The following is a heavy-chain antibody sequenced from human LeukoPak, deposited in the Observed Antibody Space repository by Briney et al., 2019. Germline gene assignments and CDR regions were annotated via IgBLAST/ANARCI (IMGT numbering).Heavy chain of an antibody. CDR2: IYYSGST. J-gene: IGHJ5*02. V-gene: IGHV4-39*07. CDR3: ASRTYYYGSGSRRTFDP. D-gene: IGHD3-10*01. Sequence: PSETLSLTCTVSGGSISSSSYYWGWIRQPPVKGLEWIGSIYYSGSTYYNPSLKSRVTISVDTSKNQFSLKMSSVTAADTAVYYCASRTYYYGSGSRRTFDPWGQGTLVTVSS. CDR1: GGSISSSSYY.